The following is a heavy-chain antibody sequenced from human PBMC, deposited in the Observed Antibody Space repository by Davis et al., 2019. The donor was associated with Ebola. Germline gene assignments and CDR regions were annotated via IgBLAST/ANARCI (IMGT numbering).Heavy chain of an antibody. V-gene: IGHV1-69*04. Sequence: SVKVSCKASGGTFSSYAISWVRQAPGQGLEWMGRIIPILGIANYAQKFQGRVTITADKSTSTAYMELSSLRSEDTAVYYCARDGSGPGGMDVWGQGTTVTVSS. J-gene: IGHJ6*02. CDR2: IIPILGIA. CDR1: GGTFSSYA. CDR3: ARDGSGPGGMDV. D-gene: IGHD3-10*01.